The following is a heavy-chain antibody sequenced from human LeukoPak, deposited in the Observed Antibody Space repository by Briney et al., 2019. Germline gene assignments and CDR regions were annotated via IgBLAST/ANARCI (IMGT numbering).Heavy chain of an antibody. Sequence: ASVKVSCKASGYTFTSYAMNWVRQAPGQGLEWMGWINTNTGNPTYAQGFTGRFVFSLDTSVSTAYLQISSLKAEDTAVYYCARARGEEWELPWWAFDTWGQGTMVTVSS. CDR2: INTNTGNP. CDR1: GYTFTSYA. V-gene: IGHV7-4-1*02. D-gene: IGHD1-26*01. J-gene: IGHJ3*02. CDR3: ARARGEEWELPWWAFDT.